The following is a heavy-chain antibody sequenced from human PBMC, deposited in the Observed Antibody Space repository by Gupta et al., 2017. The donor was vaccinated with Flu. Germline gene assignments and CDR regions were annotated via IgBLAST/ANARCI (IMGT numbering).Heavy chain of an antibody. CDR1: NASLSGSY. Sequence: QVQLQQWGAGLLKPSETLSLTCAVYNASLSGSYWSWIRQPPGKGPEWIGEIDHSGGTNYNPSLKSRVTMSVDTSKNQFSLNLYSVTAADTAIYYCTRLGGFTVGYNWFDPWGQGNLVTVSS. V-gene: IGHV4-34*01. CDR3: TRLGGFTVGYNWFDP. CDR2: IDHSGGT. J-gene: IGHJ5*02. D-gene: IGHD4-11*01.